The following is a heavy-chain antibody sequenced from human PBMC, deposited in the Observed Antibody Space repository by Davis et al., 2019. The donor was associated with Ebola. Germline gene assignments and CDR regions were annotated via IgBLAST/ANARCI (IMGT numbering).Heavy chain of an antibody. CDR3: ARSTSRRDYYYGMDV. CDR2: IYPGDSDT. Sequence: GESLKISCKGSGYSFTSYWIGWVRQMPGKGLEWMGIIYPGDSDTRYSPSFHGQVTISADKSISTAYLQWSSLKASDTAMYYCARSTSRRDYYYGMDVWGQGTTVTVSS. D-gene: IGHD2-2*01. V-gene: IGHV5-51*01. CDR1: GYSFTSYW. J-gene: IGHJ6*02.